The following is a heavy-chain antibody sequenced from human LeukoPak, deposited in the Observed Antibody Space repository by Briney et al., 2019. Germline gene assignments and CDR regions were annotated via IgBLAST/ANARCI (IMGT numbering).Heavy chain of an antibody. D-gene: IGHD3-10*01. CDR2: ISGSGGST. J-gene: IGHJ4*02. CDR3: ANPLWLGELTSTSFDY. CDR1: GFTLSSYA. V-gene: IGHV3-23*01. Sequence: GGSLRLSCAASGFTLSSYAMSWVRQAPGKGLEWVSAISGSGGSTYYADSVKGRFTISRDNSKNTLYLQMNSLRAEDTAVYYCANPLWLGELTSTSFDYWGQGTLVTVSS.